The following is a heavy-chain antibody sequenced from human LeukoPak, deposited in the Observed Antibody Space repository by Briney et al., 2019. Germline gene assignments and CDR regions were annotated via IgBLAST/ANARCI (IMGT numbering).Heavy chain of an antibody. CDR3: ARDGGSGSLSTWFDS. V-gene: IGHV3-33*01. J-gene: IGHJ5*01. Sequence: GRSLRLSCAASGFTFSSYGMHWVRQAPGKGLEWVAIIYDDGSKEYYADSVKGRFTISRDNSNNTLYLQMNSLRAEDTAVYYCARDGGSGSLSTWFDSWGQGTLVTVSS. CDR2: IYDDGSKE. D-gene: IGHD3-10*01. CDR1: GFTFSSYG.